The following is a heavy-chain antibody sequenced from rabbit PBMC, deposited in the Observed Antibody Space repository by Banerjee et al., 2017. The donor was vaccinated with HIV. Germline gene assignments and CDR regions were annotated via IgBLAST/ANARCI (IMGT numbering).Heavy chain of an antibody. J-gene: IGHJ2*01. CDR2: IYIGSSGGT. V-gene: IGHV1S40*01. CDR3: ARDLTDASSD. D-gene: IGHD4-2*01. CDR1: GFSFSGGYD. Sequence: QSLEESGGDLVKPGASLTLTCTASGFSFSGGYDMCWVRQAPGKGLEWIACIYIGSSGGTYYASWAKGRFTISKTSSTTVTLQMTSLTAADTATYFCARDLTDASSDWGPGTLVTVS.